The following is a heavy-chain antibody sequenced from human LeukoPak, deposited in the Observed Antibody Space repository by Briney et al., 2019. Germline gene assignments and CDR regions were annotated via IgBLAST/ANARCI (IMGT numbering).Heavy chain of an antibody. V-gene: IGHV4-61*09. J-gene: IGHJ4*02. Sequence: SETLSLTCTVSGGSISSGSDYWSWIRQPGGEGLEGVVHIWPSGSTNYNPSLKNRVIMAVKKAKNQFTRKLSSVTAADTAVYYCAREANIAARRGLFDYWGQGTLVTVSS. CDR3: AREANIAARRGLFDY. CDR1: GGSISSGSDY. CDR2: IWPSGST. D-gene: IGHD6-6*01.